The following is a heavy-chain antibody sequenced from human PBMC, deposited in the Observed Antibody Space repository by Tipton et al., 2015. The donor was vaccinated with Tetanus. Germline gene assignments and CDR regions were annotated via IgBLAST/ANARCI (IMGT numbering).Heavy chain of an antibody. D-gene: IGHD4-17*01. V-gene: IGHV4-39*01. Sequence: TLSLTCTVSGGSISSSSYYWGWIRQPPGKGLEWIGSIYYSGSTYYNPSLKSRVTISVDTSKNQFSLKLSSVTAADTAVYYCARLDYGDYEAPNWFDPWGQGTLVTVSS. CDR3: ARLDYGDYEAPNWFDP. CDR1: GGSISSSSYY. CDR2: IYYSGST. J-gene: IGHJ5*02.